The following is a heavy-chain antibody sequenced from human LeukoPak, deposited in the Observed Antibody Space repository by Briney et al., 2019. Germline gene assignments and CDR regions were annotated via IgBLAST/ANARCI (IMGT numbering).Heavy chain of an antibody. V-gene: IGHV3-23*01. CDR2: ISGRGGST. CDR3: GKGGGHSNYDNWFDP. J-gene: IGHJ5*02. Sequence: GGSLRLSCAASGLTFSSYAMSWVRQAPGKGLAWVSGISGRGGSTFYADSVKGRFAIPIDNSKNTLYPQMNSLRAEDTAVYYCGKGGGHSNYDNWFDPWGQGTLVTASS. CDR1: GLTFSSYA. D-gene: IGHD4-11*01.